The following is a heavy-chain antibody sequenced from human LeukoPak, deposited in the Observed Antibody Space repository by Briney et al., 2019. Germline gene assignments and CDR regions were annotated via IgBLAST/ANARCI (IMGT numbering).Heavy chain of an antibody. CDR1: GYTFTGYY. J-gene: IGHJ4*02. D-gene: IGHD3-10*01. Sequence: ASVKVSCKASGYTFTGYYMHWVRQAPGQGLEWMGWINPNSGGTNYAQKFQGRVTMTRDTSISTAYMELSRLRSDDTAVYYCARELPYYYGSGSYGYWGQGTLVTVSS. CDR2: INPNSGGT. CDR3: ARELPYYYGSGSYGY. V-gene: IGHV1-2*02.